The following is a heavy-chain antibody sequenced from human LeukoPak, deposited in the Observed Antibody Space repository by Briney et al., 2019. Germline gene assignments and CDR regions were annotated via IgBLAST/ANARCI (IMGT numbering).Heavy chain of an antibody. D-gene: IGHD6-19*01. CDR2: INPNSGGT. V-gene: IGHV1-2*02. CDR1: GYTFTSYG. J-gene: IGHJ4*02. Sequence: GASVKVSCKASGYTFTSYGISWVRQAPGQGLEWMGWINPNSGGTNYAQKFQGRVTMTRDTSISTAYMELSRLRSDDTAVYYCARGIAVAGTYFDYWGQGTLVTVSS. CDR3: ARGIAVAGTYFDY.